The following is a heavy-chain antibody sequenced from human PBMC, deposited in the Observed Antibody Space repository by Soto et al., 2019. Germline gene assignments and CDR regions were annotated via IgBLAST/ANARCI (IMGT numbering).Heavy chain of an antibody. CDR2: IYYSGST. CDR1: GGSISSGGYY. CDR3: ARDEISSTGRYFDY. J-gene: IGHJ4*02. V-gene: IGHV4-31*03. D-gene: IGHD2-15*01. Sequence: SETLSLTCTVSGGSISSGGYYWSWIRQHPGKGLEWIGYIYYSGSTYYNPSLKSRVTISVDTSKNQFSLKLSSVTAADTAVYYCARDEISSTGRYFDYWGQGTLVTVSS.